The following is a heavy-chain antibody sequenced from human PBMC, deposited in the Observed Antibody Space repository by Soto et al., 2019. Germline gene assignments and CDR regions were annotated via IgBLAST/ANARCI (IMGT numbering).Heavy chain of an antibody. D-gene: IGHD6-25*01. CDR1: GFTFSSYE. J-gene: IGHJ5*02. Sequence: PGGSLRLSCAASGFTFSSYEMNWVRQAPGKGLEWVSYISSSGSTIYYADSVKGRFTISRDNAKNSLYLQMNSLRAEDTAVYYCASSGGFPNWFDPWGQGTLVTGSS. CDR3: ASSGGFPNWFDP. CDR2: ISSSGSTI. V-gene: IGHV3-48*03.